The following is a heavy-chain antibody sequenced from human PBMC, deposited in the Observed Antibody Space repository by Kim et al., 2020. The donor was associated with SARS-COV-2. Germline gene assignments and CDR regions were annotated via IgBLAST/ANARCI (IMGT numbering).Heavy chain of an antibody. CDR3: ARGDILTEGHWFDP. J-gene: IGHJ5*02. D-gene: IGHD3-9*01. Sequence: AQKLQGRVTMTTDTSTSTAYMELRSLRSDDTAVYYCARGDILTEGHWFDPWGQGTLVTVSS. V-gene: IGHV1-18*01.